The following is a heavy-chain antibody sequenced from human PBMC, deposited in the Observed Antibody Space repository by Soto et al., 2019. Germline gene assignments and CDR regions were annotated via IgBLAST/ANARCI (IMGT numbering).Heavy chain of an antibody. Sequence: QVQLVESGGGVVQPGRSLRLSCAASGFTFSSYAMHWVRQAPGKGLEWVAVISYDGSNKYYADSVKGRFTISRDNSKNTVYLQMNSLRAEDTAVYYCAGGGGGYWGQGTLVTVSS. CDR3: AGGGGGY. V-gene: IGHV3-30-3*01. J-gene: IGHJ4*02. CDR1: GFTFSSYA. CDR2: ISYDGSNK. D-gene: IGHD3-16*01.